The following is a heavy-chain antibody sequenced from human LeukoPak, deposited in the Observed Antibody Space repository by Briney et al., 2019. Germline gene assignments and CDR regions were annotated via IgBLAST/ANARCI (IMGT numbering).Heavy chain of an antibody. CDR1: GYSISSGYY. CDR3: ARDSGDHGDY. V-gene: IGHV4-38-2*02. CDR2: IYYSGST. D-gene: IGHD2-21*01. Sequence: SETLSLTCTVSGYSISSGYYWGWIRQPPGKGLEWIGSIYYSGSTYYNPSLKSRVTISVDTSKNQFSLSLSSVTAADTAVYYCARDSGDHGDYWGQGTLVTVSS. J-gene: IGHJ4*02.